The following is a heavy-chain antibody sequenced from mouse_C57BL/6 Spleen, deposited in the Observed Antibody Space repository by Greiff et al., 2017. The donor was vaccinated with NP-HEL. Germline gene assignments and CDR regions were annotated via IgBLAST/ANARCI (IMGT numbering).Heavy chain of an antibody. V-gene: IGHV1-80*01. CDR2: IYPGDGDT. CDR1: GYAFSSYW. D-gene: IGHD1-1*01. CDR3: ARGPYYYGISYYFDY. Sequence: VQLVESGAELMKPGASVKISCKASGYAFSSYWMNWVKQRPGKGLEWIGQIYPGDGDTNYNGKFKGKATLTADKSSSTAHMQLSSLTSEDSAVYFCARGPYYYGISYYFDYWGQGTTLTVSS. J-gene: IGHJ2*01.